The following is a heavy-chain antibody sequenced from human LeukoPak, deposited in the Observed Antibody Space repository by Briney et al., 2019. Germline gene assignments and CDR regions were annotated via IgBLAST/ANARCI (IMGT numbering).Heavy chain of an antibody. CDR1: GFTVSSNS. Sequence: PGGSLRLSCTVSGFTVSSNSMSWVRQAPGKGLEWVSFIYSDNTHYSDSVKGRFTISRDNAKNSLYLQMNSLRAEDTAVYYCARDNRPADQYCGGDCYSLTILYYFDYWGQGTLVTVSS. D-gene: IGHD2-21*02. V-gene: IGHV3-53*01. CDR3: ARDNRPADQYCGGDCYSLTILYYFDY. J-gene: IGHJ4*02. CDR2: IYSDNT.